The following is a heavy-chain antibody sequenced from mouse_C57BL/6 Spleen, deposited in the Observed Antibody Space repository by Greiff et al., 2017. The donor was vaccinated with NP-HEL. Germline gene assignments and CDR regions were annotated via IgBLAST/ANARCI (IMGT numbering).Heavy chain of an antibody. D-gene: IGHD2-2*01. V-gene: IGHV1-69*01. J-gene: IGHJ4*01. CDR1: GYTFTSYW. CDR3: ARWGLRRYAMDY. Sequence: VQLQQPGAELVMPGASVKLSCKASGYTFTSYWMHWVKQRPGQGLEWIGEIDPSDSYTNYNQKFKGKSTLTVDKSSSTAYMQLSSLTSEDSAVYYCARWGLRRYAMDYWGQGTSVTVSS. CDR2: IDPSDSYT.